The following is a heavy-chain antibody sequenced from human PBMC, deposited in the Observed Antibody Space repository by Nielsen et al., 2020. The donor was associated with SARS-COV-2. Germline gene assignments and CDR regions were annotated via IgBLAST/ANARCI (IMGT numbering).Heavy chain of an antibody. Sequence: ASVKVSCKASGYTFTSYGISWVRQAPGQGLEWMGWISAYNGNTNYAQKFQGRVTMTTDTSTSTAYMELRSLRSDDTAVYYCARDSRFGSSGWVRGWRWFDPWGQGTLVTVSS. CDR3: ARDSRFGSSGWVRGWRWFDP. J-gene: IGHJ5*02. D-gene: IGHD6-19*01. CDR1: GYTFTSYG. CDR2: ISAYNGNT. V-gene: IGHV1-18*01.